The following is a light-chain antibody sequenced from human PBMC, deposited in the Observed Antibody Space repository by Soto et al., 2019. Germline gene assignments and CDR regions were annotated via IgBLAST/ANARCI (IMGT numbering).Light chain of an antibody. J-gene: IGKJ2*01. CDR3: QQSYSTPYT. V-gene: IGKV1-39*01. CDR2: TAA. CDR1: QRITTY. Sequence: HMTQSPSSLSASVGDRVTITCRASQRITTYLNWYQQKPGKAPKILISTAATLQGGVPSRFSGSGSGTDFTLTITTLHPEDFATYFCQQSYSTPYTFGQGTKLEIK.